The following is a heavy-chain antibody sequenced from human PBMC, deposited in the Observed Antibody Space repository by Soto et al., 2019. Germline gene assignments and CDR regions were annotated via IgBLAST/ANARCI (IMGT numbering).Heavy chain of an antibody. J-gene: IGHJ6*02. CDR3: ARAGELLGRYYYGMDV. CDR1: GFTFSSYG. D-gene: IGHD1-26*01. CDR2: ISYDGSNK. V-gene: IGHV3-30*03. Sequence: QVQLVESGGGVVQPGRSLRLSCAASGFTFSSYGMHWVRQAPGKGLEWVAVISYDGSNKYYADSVKGRFTISRDNSKNTLYLQMNSLRADDTAVHYCARAGELLGRYYYGMDVWGQGTTVTVSS.